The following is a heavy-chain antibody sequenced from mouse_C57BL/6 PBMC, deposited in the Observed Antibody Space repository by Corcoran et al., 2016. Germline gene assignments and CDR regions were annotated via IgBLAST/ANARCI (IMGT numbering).Heavy chain of an antibody. CDR3: ACNHYYAMDY. J-gene: IGHJ4*01. Sequence: EVQLQQSGPELVKPGASVKIPCKASGYTFTDYNMDWVKQSHGKSLEWIGDINPNNGGTSYNQKFKGKATLTVDKSSSTAYMELRSLTSEDSAVYYCACNHYYAMDYWGQGTSVTVSS. D-gene: IGHD2-1*01. CDR2: INPNNGGT. CDR1: GYTFTDYN. V-gene: IGHV1-18*01.